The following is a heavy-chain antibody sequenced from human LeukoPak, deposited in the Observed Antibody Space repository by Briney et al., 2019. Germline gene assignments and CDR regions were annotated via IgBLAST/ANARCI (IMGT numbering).Heavy chain of an antibody. Sequence: GESLKISCTASGYTFRYYWIGWVRQMPGKGLEWMGIIYPDDSDTKYSPSFQGQVTISADKSISTAYLQWSSLKASDTAMYYCARQIGEQQLPEGGWFDPWGQGTLVTVSS. CDR3: ARQIGEQQLPEGGWFDP. CDR1: GYTFRYYW. D-gene: IGHD6-13*01. CDR2: IYPDDSDT. J-gene: IGHJ5*02. V-gene: IGHV5-51*01.